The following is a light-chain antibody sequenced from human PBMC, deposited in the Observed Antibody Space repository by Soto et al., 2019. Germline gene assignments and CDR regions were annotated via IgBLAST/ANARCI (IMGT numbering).Light chain of an antibody. J-gene: IGKJ1*01. CDR2: GAS. CDR1: QSVCSSY. V-gene: IGKV3D-15*01. CDR3: QQYNDWPRT. Sequence: EIVIAQSPANLVLSPGERATLSCRASQSVCSSYLAWYQRKTGQAPRLLIYGASSRDTGIPDRFSGSGSGTEFTLPISRLQSEDFQVDYCQQYNDWPRTFGQGTQVDIK.